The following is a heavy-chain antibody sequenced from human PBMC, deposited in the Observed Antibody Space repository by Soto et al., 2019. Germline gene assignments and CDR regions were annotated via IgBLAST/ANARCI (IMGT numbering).Heavy chain of an antibody. J-gene: IGHJ4*02. CDR2: IYSGGST. CDR1: GFIVSSNY. D-gene: IGHD2-15*01. CDR3: ATAKLLLPWLFDY. V-gene: IGHV3-66*01. Sequence: EVQLVESGGGLVQPGGSLRLSCAASGFIVSSNYMSWVRQAPGKGLEWGSLIYSGGSTFYADSVKGRCIISRDDSKNTLFLQMNSLRAEDTAVYYCATAKLLLPWLFDYWGQGTLVTVSS.